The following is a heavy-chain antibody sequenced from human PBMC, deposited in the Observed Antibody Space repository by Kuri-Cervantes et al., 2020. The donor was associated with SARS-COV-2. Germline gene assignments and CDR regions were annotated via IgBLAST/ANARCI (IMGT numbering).Heavy chain of an antibody. CDR1: GGSISSSSYY. V-gene: IGHV4-39*01. CDR3: ARQRDSQFDY. Sequence: SETLSLTCTVSGGSISSSSYYWGWIRQPPGKGLEWIGSIYYSGSTSYNPSLGSRGTISIGTSRNLFSLSLSSVTAADTSLYFCARQRDSQFDYWGQGTLVTVSS. J-gene: IGHJ4*02. D-gene: IGHD3-22*01. CDR2: IYYSGST.